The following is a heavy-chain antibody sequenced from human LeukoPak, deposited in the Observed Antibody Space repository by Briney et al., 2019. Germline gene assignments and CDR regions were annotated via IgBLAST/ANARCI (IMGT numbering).Heavy chain of an antibody. D-gene: IGHD3-22*01. CDR1: GFTFSSYS. CDR3: AKLYYDSSGYDNYYFDY. J-gene: IGHJ4*02. Sequence: GGSLRLSCAASGFTFSSYSMNWVRQAPGKGLEWVAVIWYDGSNKYYADSVKGRFTISRDNSKNTLYLQMNSLRAEDTAVYYCAKLYYDSSGYDNYYFDYWGQGTLVTVSS. V-gene: IGHV3-33*06. CDR2: IWYDGSNK.